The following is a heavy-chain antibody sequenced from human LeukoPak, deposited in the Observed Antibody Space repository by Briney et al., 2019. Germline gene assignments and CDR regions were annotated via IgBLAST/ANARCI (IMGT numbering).Heavy chain of an antibody. J-gene: IGHJ4*02. CDR3: AREPRWLQLPFDY. D-gene: IGHD5-24*01. CDR1: GGSISNYD. Sequence: KPSETLSLTCTVSGGSISNYDWSWIRQPAGKGLEWIGRIYTSGSTNYNPSLKSRVTMSEDTSKKQFSLKLSSVTAADTAVYYCAREPRWLQLPFDYWGQGTLVTVSS. CDR2: IYTSGST. V-gene: IGHV4-4*07.